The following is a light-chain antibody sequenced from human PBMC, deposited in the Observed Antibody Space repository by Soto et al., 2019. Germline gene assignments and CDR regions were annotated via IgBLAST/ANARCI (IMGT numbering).Light chain of an antibody. CDR2: KAS. Sequence: GARVTITCRATQRISSWLAWYQQKPGKAPKLLIYKASSLESGVPSRFSGSGSGTEFTLTISSLQPDDFATYYCQQYNSFRTFGQGTKVEIK. CDR3: QQYNSFRT. CDR1: QRISSW. V-gene: IGKV1-5*03. J-gene: IGKJ1*01.